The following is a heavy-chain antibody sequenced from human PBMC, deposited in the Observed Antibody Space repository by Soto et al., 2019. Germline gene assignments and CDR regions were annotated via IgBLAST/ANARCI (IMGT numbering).Heavy chain of an antibody. V-gene: IGHV1-69*08. Sequence: QVQLVQSGAEVKKPGSSVKVSCKASGGTCSSYTISWVRQAPGQGLEWMGRIIPILGIANYAQKFQGRVTITADKSTSTAYMELSSLRSEDTAVYYCARDGDQGWYGDYVGFPWGQGTLVTVSS. CDR3: ARDGDQGWYGDYVGFP. CDR1: GGTCSSYT. CDR2: IIPILGIA. D-gene: IGHD4-17*01. J-gene: IGHJ5*02.